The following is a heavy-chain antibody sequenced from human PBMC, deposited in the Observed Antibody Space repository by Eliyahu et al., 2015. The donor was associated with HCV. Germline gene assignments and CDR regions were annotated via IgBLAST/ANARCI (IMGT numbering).Heavy chain of an antibody. V-gene: IGHV3-66*01. D-gene: IGHD1-26*01. Sequence: EVQLVESGGDLVQPGESLRLSCAASGFTVNSNYMSWVRQAPGKGLEWASLIFRGGSTYYADSVKGRFTISRDISKNTLYLQMNSLRAEDTAVYYCASGTAVWGQGTTVTVSS. CDR3: ASGTAV. CDR2: IFRGGST. J-gene: IGHJ3*01. CDR1: GFTVNSNY.